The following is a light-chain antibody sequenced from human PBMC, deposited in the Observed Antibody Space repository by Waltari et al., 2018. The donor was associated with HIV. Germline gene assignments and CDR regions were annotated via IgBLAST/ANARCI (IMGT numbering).Light chain of an antibody. V-gene: IGLV1-40*01. CDR3: QSYDSSLSGLWV. Sequence: SVLTQPPSVSGAPGQWVSISCTGNNSNIGAGFDVHWYRHSPGTAPKLVIYCDTIRPSGVPDCFSGAGAGNAVTLDITGLRAEDEGDYFCQSYDSSLSGLWVFGAGTRLTVL. CDR1: NSNIGAGFD. J-gene: IGLJ3*02. CDR2: CDT.